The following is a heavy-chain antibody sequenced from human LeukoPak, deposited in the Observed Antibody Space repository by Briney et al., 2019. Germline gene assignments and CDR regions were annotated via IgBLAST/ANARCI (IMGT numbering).Heavy chain of an antibody. CDR2: ISGSGRST. D-gene: IGHD3-22*01. J-gene: IGHJ4*02. V-gene: IGHV3-23*01. CDR3: AKESGYWNY. CDR1: GFTFSSYG. Sequence: PGRSLRLSCAGSGFTFSSYGMHWVRQAPRKGVEWVSGISGSGRSTYYADSVKGRFTISRDNSKNTLYLQMNSLRAEDTAVYYCAKESGYWNYWGQGTLVAVSS.